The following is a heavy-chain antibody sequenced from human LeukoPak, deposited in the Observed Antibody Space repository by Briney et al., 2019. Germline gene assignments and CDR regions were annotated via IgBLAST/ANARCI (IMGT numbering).Heavy chain of an antibody. Sequence: GGSLRLSCAASGFTFSSYAMHWVRQAPGKGLEWVAVISYDGSNKYYADSVKGRFTISRDNSKNTLYLQMNSLRAEDTAVYYCAREKGSVRGVIISYWGQGTLVTVSS. D-gene: IGHD3-10*01. CDR1: GFTFSSYA. CDR3: AREKGSVRGVIISY. V-gene: IGHV3-30-3*01. CDR2: ISYDGSNK. J-gene: IGHJ4*02.